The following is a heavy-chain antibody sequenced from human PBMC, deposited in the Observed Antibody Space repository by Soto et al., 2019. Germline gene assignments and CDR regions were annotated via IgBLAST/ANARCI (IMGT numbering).Heavy chain of an antibody. V-gene: IGHV3-15*07. J-gene: IGHJ6*02. CDR2: IKSKTEGGTT. Sequence: EVQLVESGGGLVKPGGSLRLSCAASGFTFSNAWMNWVRQAPGKGLEWFGRIKSKTEGGTTDYAAPVKGRFTISRADSKNTLYLQMNSLKTEDTAVYYCTTGGFDYYYYGMDVWGQGTTVIVSS. CDR3: TTGGFDYYYYGMDV. D-gene: IGHD3-22*01. CDR1: GFTFSNAW.